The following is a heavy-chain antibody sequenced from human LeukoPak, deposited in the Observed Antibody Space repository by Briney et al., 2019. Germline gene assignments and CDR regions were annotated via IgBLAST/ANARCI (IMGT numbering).Heavy chain of an antibody. Sequence: GGSLRLSCAASGFAVTANYMNWVRQAPGKGLEWVSVHYSGSTTYYADSVRGRFTISRDNSKNTLYLQMNSLRVEDTAVYYCARLPAYYYGMDVWSQGTTVTVSS. CDR2: HYSGSTT. J-gene: IGHJ6*02. V-gene: IGHV3-66*04. CDR1: GFAVTANY. CDR3: ARLPAYYYGMDV.